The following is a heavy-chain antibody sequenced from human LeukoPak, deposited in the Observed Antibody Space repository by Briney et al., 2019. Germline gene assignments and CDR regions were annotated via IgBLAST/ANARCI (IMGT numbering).Heavy chain of an antibody. CDR1: GYTFTSYY. CDR3: ASDTEDGDYVGGGDH. J-gene: IGHJ4*02. D-gene: IGHD4-17*01. Sequence: ASVKVSCKASGYTFTSYYMHWVRQAPGQGLEWMGIINPSGGSTSYAQKFQGRVTMTRDTSTSTVYMELSSLRSEDTAVYYCASDTEDGDYVGGGDHWGQGTLVTVSS. CDR2: INPSGGST. V-gene: IGHV1-46*01.